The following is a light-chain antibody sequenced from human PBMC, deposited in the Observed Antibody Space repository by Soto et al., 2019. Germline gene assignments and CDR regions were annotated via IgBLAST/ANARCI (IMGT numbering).Light chain of an antibody. CDR3: KSYGGRNTDV. CDR1: KNDIGVYDF. J-gene: IGLJ1*01. V-gene: IGLV2-8*01. Sequence: QSALTQPPSASGSPGQSVTISCTGTKNDIGVYDFVSWYQHHPGKAPRLIIYEVVQRPSGVPDRFSGSKSGNTASLTVSGLDGADEADYFSKSYGGRNTDVFGSGSKGTV. CDR2: EVV.